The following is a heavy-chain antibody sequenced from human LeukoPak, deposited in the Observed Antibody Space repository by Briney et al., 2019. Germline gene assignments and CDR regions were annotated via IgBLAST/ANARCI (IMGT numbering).Heavy chain of an antibody. Sequence: ASVKVSCKASGYTFTSYAMHWVRQAPGQRLEWMGWINAGNGNTKYSQKLQGRVTIPRDTSASTAYMELSSLRSEDTAVYYCARSNPGDIVVVPAATEHDYWGQGTLVTVSS. CDR2: INAGNGNT. J-gene: IGHJ4*02. V-gene: IGHV1-3*01. CDR3: ARSNPGDIVVVPAATEHDY. D-gene: IGHD2-2*01. CDR1: GYTFTSYA.